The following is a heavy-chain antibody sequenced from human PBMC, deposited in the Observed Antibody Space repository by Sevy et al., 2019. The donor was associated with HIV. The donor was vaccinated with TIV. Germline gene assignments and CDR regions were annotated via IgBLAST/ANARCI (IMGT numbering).Heavy chain of an antibody. CDR3: ARDVSGGSDY. J-gene: IGHJ4*02. V-gene: IGHV1-3*01. CDR2: LNVGNGKT. D-gene: IGHD2-15*01. Sequence: ASVKVSCKGSGYTFSNYAMHWVRQAPGQRLEWMGWLNVGNGKTKYSQNLQGRVTITRDTSANTAYMELSSLRFEDTAIYYCARDVSGGSDYWGQGTLVTVSS. CDR1: GYTFSNYA.